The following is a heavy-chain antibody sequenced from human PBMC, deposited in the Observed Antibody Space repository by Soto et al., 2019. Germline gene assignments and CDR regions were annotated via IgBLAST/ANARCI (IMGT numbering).Heavy chain of an antibody. D-gene: IGHD7-27*01. CDR3: QLTRGGLFIMDV. V-gene: IGHV4-4*02. Sequence: QVQLQESDPGLVKPSGTLSLTCTVSGGSISETTWWSWVRQPPGKGLEWIGDISHSGSANYNPSLKSRVTMSVDRSKNQISLILTSVTAADTAVYYCQLTRGGLFIMDVWGQGTTVTVSS. CDR2: ISHSGSA. J-gene: IGHJ6*02. CDR1: GGSISETTW.